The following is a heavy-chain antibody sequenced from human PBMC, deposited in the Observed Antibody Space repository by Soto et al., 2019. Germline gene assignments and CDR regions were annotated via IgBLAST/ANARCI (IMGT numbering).Heavy chain of an antibody. CDR2: ISYDGSNK. J-gene: IGHJ4*02. Sequence: QVQLVESGGGVVQPGRSLRLSCAASGFTFSSYAMHWVRQAPGKGLEWVAVISYDGSNKYYADSVKGRFTISRDNSKNTLYLQMNSLRDEDTAVYYCARAPRITIFGVVLWGQGTLVTVSS. CDR3: ARAPRITIFGVVL. V-gene: IGHV3-30-3*01. CDR1: GFTFSSYA. D-gene: IGHD3-3*01.